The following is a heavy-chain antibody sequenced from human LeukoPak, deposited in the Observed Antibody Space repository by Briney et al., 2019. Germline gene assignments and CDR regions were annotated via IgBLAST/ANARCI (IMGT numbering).Heavy chain of an antibody. D-gene: IGHD4-17*01. CDR2: IYYSGST. V-gene: IGHV4-61*01. CDR3: AREGLYGDYVWSLDY. Sequence: PSETLSLTCTVSGGSVSSGSYYWSWIRQPPGKGLEWIGYIYYSGSTNYNPSPKSRVTISVDTSKNQFSLKLSSVTAADTAVYYCAREGLYGDYVWSLDYWGQGTLVTVSS. J-gene: IGHJ4*02. CDR1: GGSVSSGSYY.